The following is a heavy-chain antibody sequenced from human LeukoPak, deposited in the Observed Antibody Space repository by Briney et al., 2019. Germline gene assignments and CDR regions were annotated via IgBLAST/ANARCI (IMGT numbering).Heavy chain of an antibody. Sequence: ASVKVSCKASGYTFTNFAINRVRQAPGQGLEWMGWINTNTGNPTYAQGFTGRFVFSLDTSVSTAYLQISSLKAEDTAVYYCAKVQGFCYSTSCYPDYWGQGTLVTVSS. J-gene: IGHJ4*02. D-gene: IGHD2-2*01. CDR2: INTNTGNP. V-gene: IGHV7-4-1*02. CDR1: GYTFTNFA. CDR3: AKVQGFCYSTSCYPDY.